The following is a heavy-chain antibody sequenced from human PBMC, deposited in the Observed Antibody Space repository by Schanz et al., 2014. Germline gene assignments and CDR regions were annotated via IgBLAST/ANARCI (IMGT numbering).Heavy chain of an antibody. CDR3: AKVRYSSGWRGDYFDE. D-gene: IGHD6-25*01. V-gene: IGHV3-23*04. CDR1: GFGFSSYS. J-gene: IGHJ4*02. CDR2: FDAHDGRA. Sequence: EVQLVESGGGVVRPGGSLRLSCAASGFGFSSYSMNWVRQAPGKGLEWVSGFDAHDGRAYYADSVKGRFTISRDNSKNTLYLQMNSLRAEDTAVYYCAKVRYSSGWRGDYFDEWGQGTLVTVAS.